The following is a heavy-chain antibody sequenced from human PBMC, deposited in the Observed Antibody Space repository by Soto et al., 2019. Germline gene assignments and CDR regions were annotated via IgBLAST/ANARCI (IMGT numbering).Heavy chain of an antibody. J-gene: IGHJ4*02. CDR1: GYTFTSYG. CDR2: ISAYNGNT. V-gene: IGHV1-18*04. Sequence: GASVKVSCKASGYTFTSYGISWVRQAPGQGLEWMGWISAYNGNTNYAQKLQGRVTMTTDTSTSTAYMERRSLRSDDTAVYYCARGSRIAAAGTLIDYWGQGTLVTVSS. D-gene: IGHD6-13*01. CDR3: ARGSRIAAAGTLIDY.